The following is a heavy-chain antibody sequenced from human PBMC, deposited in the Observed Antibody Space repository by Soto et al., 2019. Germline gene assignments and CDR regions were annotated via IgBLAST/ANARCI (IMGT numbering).Heavy chain of an antibody. CDR1: GGSISSSNW. Sequence: SETLSLTCAVSGGSISSSNWWSWVRQPPGKGLEWIGEIYHSGSTNYNPSLKSRVTISVDKSKNQFSLKLSSVTAADTAVYYCARGLGRCSSTRCYGYYYYYYGMDVWGQGTTVAVYS. V-gene: IGHV4-4*02. D-gene: IGHD2-2*01. CDR3: ARGLGRCSSTRCYGYYYYYYGMDV. CDR2: IYHSGST. J-gene: IGHJ6*02.